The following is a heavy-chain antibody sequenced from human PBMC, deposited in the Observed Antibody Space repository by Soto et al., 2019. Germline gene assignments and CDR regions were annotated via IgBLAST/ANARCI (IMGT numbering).Heavy chain of an antibody. CDR2: ISGSGERT. CDR3: AKEGAWRLNYYYYCMDV. V-gene: IGHV3-23*01. CDR1: GFTFSMFA. J-gene: IGHJ6*03. D-gene: IGHD3-3*01. Sequence: EVQLLESGGGLVQPGGSLRLSCAASGFTFSMFAMTWVRQAPGKGLEWVSAISGSGERTYYADSVKGRFTISRDNSKNTLSLQMINLRAEDTAVYFCAKEGAWRLNYYYYCMDVWGKGTTVTVSS.